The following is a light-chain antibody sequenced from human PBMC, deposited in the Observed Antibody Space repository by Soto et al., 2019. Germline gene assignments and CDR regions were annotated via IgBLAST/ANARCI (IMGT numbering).Light chain of an antibody. CDR2: EDD. J-gene: IGLJ1*01. CDR3: CSSAGTSQYYV. V-gene: IGLV2-23*01. Sequence: QSALTQPASVSGSPGQSITISCTGTSGDVGRYNLVSWYQQHPGKAPKFLIYEDDKRPSGVSSRFSGSRSGNTASLTISGLQADDSADYYCCSSAGTSQYYVFGTGTKLTVL. CDR1: SGDVGRYNL.